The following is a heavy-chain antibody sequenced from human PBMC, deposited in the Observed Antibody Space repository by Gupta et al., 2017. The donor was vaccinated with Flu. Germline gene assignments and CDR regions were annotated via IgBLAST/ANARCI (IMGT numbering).Heavy chain of an antibody. Sequence: DYAMHWVRQAPGKGLEWVSGISWNSGIIGYADSVKGRFTISRDNAKNSLYLQMNSLRAEDTALYYCAKDIAPAKMYYFDYWGQGTLVTVSS. CDR1: DYA. V-gene: IGHV3-9*01. CDR3: AKDIAPAKMYYFDY. CDR2: ISWNSGII. J-gene: IGHJ4*02.